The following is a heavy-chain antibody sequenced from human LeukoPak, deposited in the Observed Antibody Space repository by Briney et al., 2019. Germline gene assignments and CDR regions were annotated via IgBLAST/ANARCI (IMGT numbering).Heavy chain of an antibody. J-gene: IGHJ4*02. CDR1: GFTFSSYG. CDR3: ARDLIKGIAVAGY. Sequence: GGSLRLSCAASGFTFSSYGMHWVRQAPGKGLEWVAFIRYDGSNKYYADSVKGRFTISRDNSKNTLYLQMNSLRAEDTAVYYCARDLIKGIAVAGYWGQGTLVTVSS. CDR2: IRYDGSNK. D-gene: IGHD6-19*01. V-gene: IGHV3-30*02.